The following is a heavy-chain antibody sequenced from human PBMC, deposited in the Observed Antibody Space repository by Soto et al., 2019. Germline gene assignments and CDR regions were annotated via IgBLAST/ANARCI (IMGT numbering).Heavy chain of an antibody. D-gene: IGHD3-10*01. V-gene: IGHV3-33*01. CDR3: ARDSGSWSYNWFDP. J-gene: IGHJ5*02. CDR1: GFTFSSYG. Sequence: PGGFLRLSCAASGFTFSSYGMHWVRQAPGKGLEWVAVIWYDGSNKYYADSVKGRFTISRDNSKNTLYLQMSSLRAEDTAVYYCARDSGSWSYNWFDPWGQGTLVNVSS. CDR2: IWYDGSNK.